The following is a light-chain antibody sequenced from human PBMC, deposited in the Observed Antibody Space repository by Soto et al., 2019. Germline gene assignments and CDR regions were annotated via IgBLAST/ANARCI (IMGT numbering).Light chain of an antibody. J-gene: IGKJ4*02. Sequence: DIQMTQSPSSLSASVGDRVTITCQASQDISNYLNWYQQKPGKAPKLLIYDASNLETGVPSRFSGSGSGTDFTFTISSLQPEDFATDYCQQYYNLPLTFGGGTKVDIK. CDR1: QDISNY. CDR2: DAS. V-gene: IGKV1-33*01. CDR3: QQYYNLPLT.